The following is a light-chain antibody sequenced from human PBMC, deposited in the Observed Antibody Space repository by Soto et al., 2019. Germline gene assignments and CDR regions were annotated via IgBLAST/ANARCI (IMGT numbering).Light chain of an antibody. Sequence: EDVLSQSPATLSSFPADRVTLSCRPSQSVSSTYLAWYQQKPGQAPRLLIYGASNRATGIPDKFSGSGSGTDSTLTISRLEPDDSAVYYCQHCDNSPLPFSGGTKAAIK. J-gene: IGKJ4*01. CDR1: QSVSSTY. CDR2: GAS. CDR3: QHCDNSPLP. V-gene: IGKV3-20*01.